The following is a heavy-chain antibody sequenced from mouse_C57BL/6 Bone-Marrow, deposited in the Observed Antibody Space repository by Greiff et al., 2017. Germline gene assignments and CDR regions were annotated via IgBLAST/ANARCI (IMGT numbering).Heavy chain of an antibody. CDR2: IYPRSGNT. J-gene: IGHJ2*01. CDR1: GYTFTSSG. V-gene: IGHV1-81*01. Sequence: VQLQQSGAELARPGASVKLSCKASGYTFTSSGISWVKQRTGQGLEWIGEIYPRSGNTYYNEKFKGKATLTADKSSSTAYMELRSLTSEDSAVYFCARWSYYFDYWGQGTTHTVCS. CDR3: ARWSYYFDY.